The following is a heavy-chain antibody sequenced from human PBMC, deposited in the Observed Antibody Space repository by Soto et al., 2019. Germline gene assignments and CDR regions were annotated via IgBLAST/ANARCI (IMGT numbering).Heavy chain of an antibody. D-gene: IGHD4-17*01. J-gene: IGHJ4*02. V-gene: IGHV4-39*01. CDR3: AIHSMTTVTACDS. CDR1: GGSISSLTYN. Sequence: QLQLQESGPGLVRPSETLSLTCTVSGGSISSLTYNWGWIRQPPGKGLEWIGNIYYSGSPYYNPSLTGGFTIAVDTSEKQFSLRLRSVTAAGTAVYYCAIHSMTTVTACDSWGQGTLVTVSS. CDR2: IYYSGSP.